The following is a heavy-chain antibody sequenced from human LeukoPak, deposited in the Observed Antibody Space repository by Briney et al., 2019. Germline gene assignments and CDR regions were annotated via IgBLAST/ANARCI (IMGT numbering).Heavy chain of an antibody. CDR1: GFTFSSYA. D-gene: IGHD4-17*01. CDR2: ISGSGGST. J-gene: IGHJ4*02. Sequence: GGSLRLSCAASGFTFSSYAMSWVRQAPGKGLEWVSAISGSGGSTYYADSVKGRFTISRDNSKNTLYLQMNSLRAEDTAVYYCAKAPHDYGDLPTDRDWGQGTLVTVSS. V-gene: IGHV3-23*01. CDR3: AKAPHDYGDLPTDRD.